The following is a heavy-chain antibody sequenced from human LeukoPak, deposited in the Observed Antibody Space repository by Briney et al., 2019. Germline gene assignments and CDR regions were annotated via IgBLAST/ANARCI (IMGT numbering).Heavy chain of an antibody. CDR2: INPNSGGT. D-gene: IGHD6-13*01. J-gene: IGHJ4*02. CDR1: GYTFTGYY. Sequence: EASVKVSCKASGYTFTGYYMHWVRQAPGQGLEWMGRINPNSGGTNYAQKFQGRVTMTRDTSISTAYMELSRLRSDDTAVYYCARQEANIAAAEGYWGQGTLVTVSS. V-gene: IGHV1-2*06. CDR3: ARQEANIAAAEGY.